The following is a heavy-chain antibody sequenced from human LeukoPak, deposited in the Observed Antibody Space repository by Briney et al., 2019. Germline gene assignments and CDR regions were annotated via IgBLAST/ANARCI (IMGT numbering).Heavy chain of an antibody. CDR2: IYTSGST. CDR3: ARDRLIPGYSSGWYSTQFDY. Sequence: PSETLSLTCTVPGGSISSYYWSWIRQPAGKGLEWIGRIYTSGSTNYNPSLKSRVTISVDKSKNQFSLKLSSVTAADTAVYYCARDRLIPGYSSGWYSTQFDYWGQGTLVTVSS. CDR1: GGSISSYY. J-gene: IGHJ4*02. D-gene: IGHD6-13*01. V-gene: IGHV4-4*07.